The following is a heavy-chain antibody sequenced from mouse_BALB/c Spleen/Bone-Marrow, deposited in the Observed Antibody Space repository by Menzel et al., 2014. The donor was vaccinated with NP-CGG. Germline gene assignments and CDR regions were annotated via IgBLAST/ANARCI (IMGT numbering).Heavy chain of an antibody. J-gene: IGHJ2*01. CDR1: GFTFTDYY. CDR3: ARDKGRVFFDY. V-gene: IGHV7-3*02. Sequence: EVQLQQSGGGLVQPGGSLRLSCATSGFTFTDYYMNWVRQPPGKALEWLGFIRNKANGYTTEYSASVKGRFTISRDNSQNILYLQMNTLRAEDSATYYCARDKGRVFFDYWGQGTTLPVSS. CDR2: IRNKANGYTT.